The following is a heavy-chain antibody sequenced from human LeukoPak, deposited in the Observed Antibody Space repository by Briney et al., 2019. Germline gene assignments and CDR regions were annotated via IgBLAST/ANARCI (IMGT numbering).Heavy chain of an antibody. CDR2: INHSGST. V-gene: IGHV4-34*01. J-gene: IGHJ5*02. Sequence: GSLRLSCAASGFTFRSYGMHWVRQAPGKGLEWIGEINHSGSTNYNPSLKSRVTISVDTSKNQFSLKLSSVTAADTAVYYCARAGKYSSSLSSKAAWFDPWGQGTLVTVSS. CDR1: GFTFRSYG. D-gene: IGHD6-6*01. CDR3: ARAGKYSSSLSSKAAWFDP.